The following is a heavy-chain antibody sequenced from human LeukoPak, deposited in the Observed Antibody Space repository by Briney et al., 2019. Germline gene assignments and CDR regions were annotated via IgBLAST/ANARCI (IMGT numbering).Heavy chain of an antibody. CDR2: IIPIFGTA. CDR1: GGTFTIYA. CDR3: ARVIAAAGTRTFDY. V-gene: IGHV1-69*06. D-gene: IGHD6-13*01. J-gene: IGHJ4*02. Sequence: ASVRVSFKASGGTFTIYAISWVRQAHGQGLEWMGGIIPIFGTANYAQKFQGRVTITADKSTSTAYMELSTLRSEDTAVYYCARVIAAAGTRTFDYWGQGTLVTVSS.